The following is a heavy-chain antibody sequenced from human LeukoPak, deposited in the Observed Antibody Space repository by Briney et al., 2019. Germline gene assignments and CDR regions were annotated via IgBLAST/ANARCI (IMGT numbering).Heavy chain of an antibody. V-gene: IGHV4-34*01. CDR1: GGSFSGYY. CDR2: INHSGST. CDR3: ARGGSRPMNYDFWSGYYLTHYYYYMDV. D-gene: IGHD3-3*01. Sequence: PSETLSLTCAVYGGSFSGYYWSWIRQPPGKGLEWIGEINHSGSTNYNPSLKSRVTISVDTSKNQSSLKLSSVTAADTAVYYCARGGSRPMNYDFWSGYYLTHYYYYMDVWGKGTTVTVSS. J-gene: IGHJ6*03.